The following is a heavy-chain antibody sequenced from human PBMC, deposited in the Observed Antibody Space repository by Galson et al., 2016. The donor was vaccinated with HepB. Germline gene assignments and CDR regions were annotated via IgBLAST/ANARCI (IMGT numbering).Heavy chain of an antibody. D-gene: IGHD3-22*01. V-gene: IGHV3-74*01. CDR2: INSDGTNT. CDR3: ARDPYSESRPNLRWTWGWFDP. J-gene: IGHJ5*02. CDR1: GFTFSNSW. Sequence: SLRLSCAASGFTFSNSWMHWVRQVPGKGLVWVSRINSDGTNTHYAGSVKGRFTISRDNAKNTLYLQTTSLRAEDTAVYYCARDPYSESRPNLRWTWGWFDPWGQGTLVTVSS.